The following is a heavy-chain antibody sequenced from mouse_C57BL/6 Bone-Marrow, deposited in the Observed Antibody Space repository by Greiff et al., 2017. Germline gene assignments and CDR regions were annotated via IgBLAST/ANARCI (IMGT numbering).Heavy chain of an antibody. Sequence: VQLQQPGAELVKPGASVKLSCKASGYTFTSYWMQWVKQRPGQGLEWIGEIDPSDSYTNYNQKFKGKATLTVDTSSSTAYMQLSSLTSEDSAVYYCGGGWLPWDFDVWGTGTTVTVSS. CDR2: IDPSDSYT. J-gene: IGHJ1*03. CDR3: GGGWLPWDFDV. V-gene: IGHV1-50*01. CDR1: GYTFTSYW. D-gene: IGHD2-3*01.